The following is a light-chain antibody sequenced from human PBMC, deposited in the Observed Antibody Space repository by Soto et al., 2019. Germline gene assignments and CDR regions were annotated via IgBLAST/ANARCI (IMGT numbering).Light chain of an antibody. CDR2: GAS. CDR3: QQRSNWPHT. V-gene: IGKV3-11*01. J-gene: IGKJ5*01. CDR1: QSVSRR. Sequence: EFVLTQSPGTLSVSPGGRATLSCRASQSVSRRLAWYQQRPGQSPRLLISGASMRASGVPVRFIGSGSGTDFTLTITRLEPEDFAVYYCQQRSNWPHTFGQGTRLEIK.